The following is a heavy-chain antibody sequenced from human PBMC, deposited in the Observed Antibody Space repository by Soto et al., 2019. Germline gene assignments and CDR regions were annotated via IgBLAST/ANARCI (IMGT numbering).Heavy chain of an antibody. CDR2: IIPIFGSA. J-gene: IGHJ6*02. D-gene: IGHD3-10*01. V-gene: IGHV1-69*12. Sequence: QVQLVQSGAEVKKPGSSVKVSCKASGGTFSSYAISWVRQAPGQGLEWMGGIIPIFGSADYAQKFQGRVTITADESTSTAYMELSSLRSEDTAVYYCSGSFLGASYYSGMDVWGQGTTVTVSS. CDR1: GGTFSSYA. CDR3: SGSFLGASYYSGMDV.